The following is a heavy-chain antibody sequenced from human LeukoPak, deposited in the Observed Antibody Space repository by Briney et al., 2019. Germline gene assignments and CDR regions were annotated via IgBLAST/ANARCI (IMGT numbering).Heavy chain of an antibody. Sequence: ASVKVSCKVSGYTLTELSMHWVRQAPGKGLEWMGGFDPEDGETIYAQKFQGRVTMTEDTSTDTAYMELSSLRSEDTAVYYCATSGSYYGTFDYWCQGTLVTVSS. D-gene: IGHD1-26*01. J-gene: IGHJ4*02. CDR1: GYTLTELS. CDR3: ATSGSYYGTFDY. CDR2: FDPEDGET. V-gene: IGHV1-24*01.